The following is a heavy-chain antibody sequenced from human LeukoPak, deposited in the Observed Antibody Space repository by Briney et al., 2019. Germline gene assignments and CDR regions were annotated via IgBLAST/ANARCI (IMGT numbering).Heavy chain of an antibody. CDR1: GGFVSSGSYY. D-gene: IGHD3-22*01. V-gene: IGHV4-31*03. CDR3: ARLYYYESSGYWNYFDY. Sequence: LSFTCSVSGGFVSSGSYYWRWIRPPLGKSLVWFGNFYNSGTTYYNPSLKSRVSISVDTSKNQFSLKLRSVTAADTAMYYCARLYYYESSGYWNYFDYWGQGTLVTVSS. J-gene: IGHJ4*02. CDR2: FYNSGTT.